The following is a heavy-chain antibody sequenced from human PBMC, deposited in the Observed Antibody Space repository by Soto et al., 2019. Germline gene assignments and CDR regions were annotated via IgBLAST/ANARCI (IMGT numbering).Heavy chain of an antibody. J-gene: IGHJ4*02. V-gene: IGHV1-8*01. D-gene: IGHD6-13*01. CDR2: MNPNSGNT. CDR1: GYTFTSYD. CDR3: ARGLDSSSWADY. Sequence: ASVKVSCKASGYTFTSYDINWVRQATGQGLEWMGWMNPNSGNTGYAQKFQGRVTMTRNTSISTAYMELSSLRSEDTAVYYCARGLDSSSWADYWGQGTLVTVSS.